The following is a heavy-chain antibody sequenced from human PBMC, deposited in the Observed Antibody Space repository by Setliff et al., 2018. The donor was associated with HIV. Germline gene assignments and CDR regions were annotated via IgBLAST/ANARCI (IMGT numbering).Heavy chain of an antibody. D-gene: IGHD2-21*02. V-gene: IGHV1-69*10. J-gene: IGHJ6*03. CDR1: GGTFSSYA. CDR2: IIPMLGVA. Sequence: SVKVSCKASGGTFSSYAISWVRQAPGQGLEWMGGIIPMLGVANYPQKVQGGVTITTDKSTTIVYMGLSSLRSEDTAVYYCAGREMPCSGGDCNRYFYYYYMDVWGTGTTVTVSS. CDR3: AGREMPCSGGDCNRYFYYYYMDV.